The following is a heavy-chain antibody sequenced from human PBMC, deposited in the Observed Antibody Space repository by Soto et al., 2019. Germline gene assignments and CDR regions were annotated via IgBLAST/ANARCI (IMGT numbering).Heavy chain of an antibody. CDR3: ALQKTVIRGGLTSSWFDP. CDR2: IKSKTDGGTT. D-gene: IGHD3-10*01. V-gene: IGHV3-15*01. Sequence: GGSLRLSCAASGFTFSNAWRSWVRQAPGKRLERFVRIKSKTDGGTTDYAAPVKGRFTISRDDSKNTLYLKWSSLKASDTAIYYCALQKTVIRGGLTSSWFDPWGQGTLITVSS. CDR1: GFTFSNAW. J-gene: IGHJ5*02.